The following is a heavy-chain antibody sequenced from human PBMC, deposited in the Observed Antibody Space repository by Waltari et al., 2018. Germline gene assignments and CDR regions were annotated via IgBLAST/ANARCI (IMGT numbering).Heavy chain of an antibody. D-gene: IGHD1-26*01. CDR3: ARGSKDSGRDV. Sequence: EVQLLESGGRLVQPGGSLRLSCAASGFTFSSYVLIWVRQAPGKGLELVSSIGSSGDTYYAGSVKGRFTISRDNSKNTLYLQMNSLRAEDTALYYCARGSKDSGRDVWGQGTTVTVSS. V-gene: IGHV3-23*01. CDR1: GFTFSSYV. J-gene: IGHJ6*02. CDR2: IGSSGDT.